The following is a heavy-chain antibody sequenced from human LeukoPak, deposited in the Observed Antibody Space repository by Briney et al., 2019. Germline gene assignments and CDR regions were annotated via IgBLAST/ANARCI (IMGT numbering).Heavy chain of an antibody. D-gene: IGHD4-17*01. CDR3: TASPTVRPNDY. CDR1: GFTFGDYV. Sequence: PGGSLRLSCTASGFTFGDYVMNWVRQAPGKGLEWVGFIRSKTYGGTTEYAASVKGRFTISRDDSKSIAYLQMSSLNTEDTALYYCTASPTVRPNDYWGQGTLVTVSS. V-gene: IGHV3-49*04. J-gene: IGHJ4*02. CDR2: IRSKTYGGTT.